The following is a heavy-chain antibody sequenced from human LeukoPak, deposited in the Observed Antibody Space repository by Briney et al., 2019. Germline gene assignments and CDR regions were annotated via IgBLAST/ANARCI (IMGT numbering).Heavy chain of an antibody. D-gene: IGHD5-12*01. Sequence: SVKVSCKASGGTFSSYAISWVRQAPGQGLEWMGRIIPILGIANYAQKFQGRVTLTADRSTNTAYMELDRLTSDDTAVYFCARDRGGGFDLAFFDHWGQGTLVTVSS. CDR1: GGTFSSYA. CDR2: IIPILGIA. J-gene: IGHJ4*02. V-gene: IGHV1-69*04. CDR3: ARDRGGGFDLAFFDH.